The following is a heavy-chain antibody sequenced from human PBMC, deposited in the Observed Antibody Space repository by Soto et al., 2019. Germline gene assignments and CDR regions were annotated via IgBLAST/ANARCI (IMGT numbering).Heavy chain of an antibody. CDR3: ARQIYDSDTGPNFQYYFDS. D-gene: IGHD3-22*01. Sequence: GESLKIYCKGSGYSFAGYWITWVRQKPGKGLEWMGRIDPSDSQTYYSPSFRGHVTISVTKSITTVFLQWSSLRALDTAMYYCARQIYDSDTGPNFQYYFDSWGQGTPVTVSS. V-gene: IGHV5-10-1*01. CDR2: IDPSDSQT. CDR1: GYSFAGYW. J-gene: IGHJ4*02.